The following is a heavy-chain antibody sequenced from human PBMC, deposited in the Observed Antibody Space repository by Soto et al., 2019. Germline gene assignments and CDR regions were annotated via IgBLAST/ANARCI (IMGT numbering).Heavy chain of an antibody. V-gene: IGHV3-30-3*01. Sequence: QVQLVESGGGVVQPGRSLRLSCAASGFTFSSYAMHWVRQAPGKGLQWVAVISYDGSNKYSADSVKGRFTISRDNSKDMLYLQMNSLTADDTAVYYCASGLSCRGGSCPDYGMDVWGQGTTGTVSS. J-gene: IGHJ6*02. CDR2: ISYDGSNK. CDR1: GFTFSSYA. CDR3: ASGLSCRGGSCPDYGMDV. D-gene: IGHD2-15*01.